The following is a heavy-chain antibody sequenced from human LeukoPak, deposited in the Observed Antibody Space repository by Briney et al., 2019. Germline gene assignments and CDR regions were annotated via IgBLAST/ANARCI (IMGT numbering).Heavy chain of an antibody. CDR3: ARGRLELFHLNWFDP. CDR1: GGSFSGYY. J-gene: IGHJ5*02. V-gene: IGHV4-34*01. D-gene: IGHD1-7*01. CDR2: INHSGST. Sequence: SETLSLTCAVYGGSFSGYYWSWIRQPPGKGPEWIGEINHSGSTNYNPSLKSRVTISVDTSKNQFSLKLSSVTAADTAVYYCARGRLELFHLNWFDPWGQGTLVTVSS.